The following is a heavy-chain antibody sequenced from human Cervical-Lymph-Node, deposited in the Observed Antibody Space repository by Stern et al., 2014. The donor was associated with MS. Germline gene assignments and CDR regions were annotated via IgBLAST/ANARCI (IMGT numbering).Heavy chain of an antibody. CDR3: ARERQQYCNSEGCSYWYFDL. Sequence: QVQLQESGPGLVKPSGTLSLTCAVSGGSVSSTNWWSWVRQSPGKGLEWIGNIYHSGASNYRPSLRSRVSISLDNSQNHLSLHRTSVTAADTAVYYCARERQQYCNSEGCSYWYFDLWGRGTLVTVSS. J-gene: IGHJ2*01. D-gene: IGHD2/OR15-2a*01. V-gene: IGHV4-4*02. CDR2: IYHSGAS. CDR1: GGSVSSTNW.